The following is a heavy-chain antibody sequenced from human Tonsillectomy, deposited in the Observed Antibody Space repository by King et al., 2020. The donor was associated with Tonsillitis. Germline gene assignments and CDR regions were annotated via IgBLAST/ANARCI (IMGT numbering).Heavy chain of an antibody. CDR3: ARGGAFYYDSSGYYPTDY. D-gene: IGHD3-22*01. CDR1: GYSFTGYY. J-gene: IGHJ4*02. CDR2: IKPNSGGT. V-gene: IGHV1-2*02. Sequence: QLVQSGAEVKKPGASVKVSCKASGYSFTGYYMHWVRQAPGLGLEWMGWIKPNSGGTNYAQKFQGRVTMTRDTSVDTAYMDLSRLGSDDTAIYYCARGGAFYYDSSGYYPTDYWGQGTLVTVSS.